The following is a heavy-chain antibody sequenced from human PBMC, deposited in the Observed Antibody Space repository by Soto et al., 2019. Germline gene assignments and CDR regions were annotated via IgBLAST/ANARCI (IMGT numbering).Heavy chain of an antibody. CDR2: ISYDGSNK. J-gene: IGHJ2*01. CDR3: AKDGALLWFGEFVWYFDL. Sequence: QVQLVESGGGVVQPGRSLRLSCAASGFTFSSYGMHWVRQAPGKGLEWVAVISYDGSNKYYADSVKGRFTISRDNSKNTLYLQMNSLRAEDTAVYYCAKDGALLWFGEFVWYFDLWGRGTLVTVSS. V-gene: IGHV3-30*18. CDR1: GFTFSSYG. D-gene: IGHD3-10*01.